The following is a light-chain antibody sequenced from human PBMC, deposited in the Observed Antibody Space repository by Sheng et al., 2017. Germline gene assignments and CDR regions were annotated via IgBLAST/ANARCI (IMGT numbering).Light chain of an antibody. CDR1: QSISTF. V-gene: IGKV3-11*01. Sequence: ETVMTQSPATLSLSPGERATLSCRASQSISTFLAWYQQKPGQAPRLLIYDASDRATGIPARFSGSGSGTDFTLTISSLEPGDFAIYYCQQRTNWPPEGTFGQGTKLEIK. CDR2: DAS. J-gene: IGKJ2*02. CDR3: QQRTNWPPEGT.